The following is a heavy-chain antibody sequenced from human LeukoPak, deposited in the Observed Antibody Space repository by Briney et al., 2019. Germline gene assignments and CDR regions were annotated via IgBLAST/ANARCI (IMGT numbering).Heavy chain of an antibody. CDR2: IYNGGTT. V-gene: IGHV3-66*01. J-gene: IGHJ4*02. Sequence: GGSLRLSCAASGFTVNYMTWVRQAPGKGLELVSVIYNGGTTYYADSVKGRFTISRDNSENTLYLQMNSLRAEDTAVYYCARGTSEAFRSLDSWGQGTLVTVSS. D-gene: IGHD1-14*01. CDR1: GFTVNY. CDR3: ARGTSEAFRSLDS.